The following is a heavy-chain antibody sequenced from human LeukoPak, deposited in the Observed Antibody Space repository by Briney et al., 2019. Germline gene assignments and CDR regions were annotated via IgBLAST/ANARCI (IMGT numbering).Heavy chain of an antibody. CDR3: ASHDYTHTFDY. D-gene: IGHD4-11*01. CDR2: INHSGST. CDR1: GGSFSGYY. V-gene: IGHV4-34*01. J-gene: IGHJ4*02. Sequence: SETLSLTCAVYGGSFSGYYWSWIRQPPGKGLEWIGEINHSGSTNYNPSLKSRVTISVDTSKDQFSLKLSSVTAADTAVYYCASHDYTHTFDYWGQGTLVTVSS.